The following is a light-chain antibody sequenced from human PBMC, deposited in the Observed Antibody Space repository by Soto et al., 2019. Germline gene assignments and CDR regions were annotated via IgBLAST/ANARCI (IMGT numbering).Light chain of an antibody. CDR2: NNN. CDR3: ATWDYSLSGWV. J-gene: IGLJ3*02. CDR1: SSNIGNNI. V-gene: IGLV1-44*01. Sequence: QSVLTQPPSASGTPGQRVTISCSGTSSNIGNNIVNWYQQLPGTAPKLLIYNNNQRPSGVPDRFSGSKSGTSASLAISGLQSEDEADYYFATWDYSLSGWVFGGGTKVTVL.